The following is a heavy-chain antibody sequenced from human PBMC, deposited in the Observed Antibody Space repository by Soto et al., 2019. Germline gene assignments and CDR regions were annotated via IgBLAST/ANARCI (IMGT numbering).Heavy chain of an antibody. J-gene: IGHJ4*02. CDR3: ASARTVTTPFDY. D-gene: IGHD4-17*01. CDR1: GGTFSSYA. CDR2: IIPIFGTA. V-gene: IGHV1-69*13. Sequence: SVKVSCKASGGTFSSYATSWVRQAPGQGLEWMGGIIPIFGTANYAQKFQGRVTITADESTSTAYMELSSLRSEDTAVYYCASARTVTTPFDYWGQGTLVTVSS.